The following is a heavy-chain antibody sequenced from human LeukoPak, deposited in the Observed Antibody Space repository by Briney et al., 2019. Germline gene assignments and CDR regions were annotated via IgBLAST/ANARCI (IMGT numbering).Heavy chain of an antibody. J-gene: IGHJ1*01. CDR1: GFLFSSYW. CDR2: IKYDGSDK. D-gene: IGHD4-11*01. CDR3: ATYSTRNAREFQS. V-gene: IGHV3-7*01. Sequence: PGGSLRLSCAASGFLFSSYWMSWVRQAPGKGLEWVANIKYDGSDKYYVDSVTGRFTISRDNAKNSLYLQMNSLRAEDTAVYYCATYSTRNAREFQSWGQGTLVTVSS.